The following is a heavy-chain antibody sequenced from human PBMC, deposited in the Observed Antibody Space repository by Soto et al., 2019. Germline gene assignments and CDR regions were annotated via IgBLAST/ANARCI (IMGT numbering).Heavy chain of an antibody. V-gene: IGHV3-11*01. CDR2: ISSSGSTI. D-gene: IGHD3-3*01. CDR3: ARGRYDFWSGPNDAFDI. CDR1: GFTLSDYY. J-gene: IGHJ3*02. Sequence: GGSPRLSCAASGFTLSDYYMSWIRQAPGKGLEWVSYISSSGSTIYYADSVKGRFTISRDNAKNSLYLQMNSLRAEDTAVYYCARGRYDFWSGPNDAFDIWGQGTMVTVSS.